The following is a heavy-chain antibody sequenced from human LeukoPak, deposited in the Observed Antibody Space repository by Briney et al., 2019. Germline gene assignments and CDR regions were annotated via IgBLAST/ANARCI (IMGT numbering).Heavy chain of an antibody. CDR2: ISAYNGNT. J-gene: IGHJ5*02. Sequence: ASVKVSCKASGYTFTSYGISWVRQAPGQGLEWMGWISAYNGNTNYAQKLQGRVTMITDTSTSTAYMELRSLRSDDTAVYYCERVGLYYDILTGYSVFDPWGQGTLVTVSS. CDR1: GYTFTSYG. V-gene: IGHV1-18*01. D-gene: IGHD3-9*01. CDR3: ERVGLYYDILTGYSVFDP.